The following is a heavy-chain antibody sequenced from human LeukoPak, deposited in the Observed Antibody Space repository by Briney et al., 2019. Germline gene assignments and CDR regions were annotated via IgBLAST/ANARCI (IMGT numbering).Heavy chain of an antibody. CDR2: ISHSGST. CDR3: ARGVPDQN. Sequence: PSETLSLTCAVYGGSFSGYYWSWIRQPPGKGLEWIGEISHSGSTYYNPSLKSRVTISLDTSKNQFSLKLTSVTAADTAVYYCARGVPDQNWGQGTLVTVSS. CDR1: GGSFSGYY. J-gene: IGHJ4*02. V-gene: IGHV4-34*01.